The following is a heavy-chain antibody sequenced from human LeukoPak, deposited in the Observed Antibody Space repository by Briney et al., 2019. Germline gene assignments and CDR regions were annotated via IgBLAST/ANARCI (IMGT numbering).Heavy chain of an antibody. Sequence: RGSLRLSCAASGFTFSSYGMHWVRQAPGKGLEWVAVISYDGSNKYYADSVKGRFTISRDNSKNTLYLQMNSLRAEDTAVYYCAKVMYYYDSSGYLFDYWGQGTLVTVSS. V-gene: IGHV3-30*18. J-gene: IGHJ4*02. CDR2: ISYDGSNK. CDR1: GFTFSSYG. D-gene: IGHD3-22*01. CDR3: AKVMYYYDSSGYLFDY.